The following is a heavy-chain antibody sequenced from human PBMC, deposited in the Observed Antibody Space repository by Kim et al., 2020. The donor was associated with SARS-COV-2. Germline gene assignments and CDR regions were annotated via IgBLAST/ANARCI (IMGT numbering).Heavy chain of an antibody. CDR2: INPSGGST. V-gene: IGHV1-46*01. D-gene: IGHD3-3*01. CDR3: ARDSHITTYYDFWSGYYGGFDY. Sequence: ASVKVSCKASGYTFTSYYMHWVRQAPGQGLEWMGIINPSGGSTSYAQKFQGRVTMTRDTSTSTVYMELSSLRSEDTAVYYCARDSHITTYYDFWSGYYGGFDYWGQGPLVTVSS. CDR1: GYTFTSYY. J-gene: IGHJ4*02.